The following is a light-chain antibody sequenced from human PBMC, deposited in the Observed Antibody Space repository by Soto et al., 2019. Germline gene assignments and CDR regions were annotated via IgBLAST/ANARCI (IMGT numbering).Light chain of an antibody. CDR2: DVS. Sequence: QSALTQPASVSGSPGQSITISCTGTSSDVGGYNSVSWYQQHPGKAPKVMIFDVSNRPSGVSNRFSGSKSGNTASLTISGLQAEDEADYYCNSFTRSGTVLFGGGTKVNVL. J-gene: IGLJ2*01. CDR1: SSDVGGYNS. CDR3: NSFTRSGTVL. V-gene: IGLV2-14*03.